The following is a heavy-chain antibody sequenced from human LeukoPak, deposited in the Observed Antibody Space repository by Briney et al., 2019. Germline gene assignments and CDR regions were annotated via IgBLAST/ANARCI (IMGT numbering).Heavy chain of an antibody. CDR2: IYNSGST. V-gene: IGHV4-59*08. CDR3: ARRRGDGYSDY. J-gene: IGHJ4*02. CDR1: GGSITSYY. Sequence: PSETLSLTCTVSGGSITSYYWSWIRQPPGKGLEWIGYIYNSGSTNYNPSLKSRVTISLDTSKNQFSLRLSSVTAADTAVYYCARRRGDGYSDYWGQGTLVTVSS. D-gene: IGHD5-24*01.